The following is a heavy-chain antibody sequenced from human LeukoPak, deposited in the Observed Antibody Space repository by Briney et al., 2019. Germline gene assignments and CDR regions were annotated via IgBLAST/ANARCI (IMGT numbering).Heavy chain of an antibody. V-gene: IGHV3-48*02. Sequence: DSVKGRFTISRDNAKNSLYLQMNSLRDEDTATYYCARHSDRGRDTIKGFDPWGQGSLVTVSS. J-gene: IGHJ5*02. D-gene: IGHD5-18*01. CDR3: ARHSDRGRDTIKGFDP.